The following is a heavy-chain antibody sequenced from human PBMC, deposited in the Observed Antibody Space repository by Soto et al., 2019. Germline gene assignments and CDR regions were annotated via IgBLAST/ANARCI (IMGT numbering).Heavy chain of an antibody. Sequence: QVQLVQSGAEVKKPGASVKVSCKASGYTFTSYDINWVRQATGQGLEWMGWMNPNSGITGDAQKFKGRVTMTRNTSISTAYMELSSLRSDDTAVYYCAREKPSYGMDVWGQGTTVTVSS. CDR3: AREKPSYGMDV. CDR2: MNPNSGIT. CDR1: GYTFTSYD. V-gene: IGHV1-8*01. J-gene: IGHJ6*02.